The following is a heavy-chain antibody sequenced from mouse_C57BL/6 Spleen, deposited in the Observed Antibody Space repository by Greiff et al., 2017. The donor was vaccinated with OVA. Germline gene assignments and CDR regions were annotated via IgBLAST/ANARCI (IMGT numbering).Heavy chain of an antibody. CDR2: ISDGGSYT. D-gene: IGHD2-2*01. Sequence: DVMLVESGGGLVKPGGSLKLSCAASGFTLSSYAMSWVRQTPEKRLEWVATISDGGSYTYYPDNVKGRFTISRDNAKNNLYLQMSHLKSEDTAMYYCARDQGGYDWYFDVWGTGTTVTVSS. CDR3: ARDQGGYDWYFDV. CDR1: GFTLSSYA. V-gene: IGHV5-4*01. J-gene: IGHJ1*03.